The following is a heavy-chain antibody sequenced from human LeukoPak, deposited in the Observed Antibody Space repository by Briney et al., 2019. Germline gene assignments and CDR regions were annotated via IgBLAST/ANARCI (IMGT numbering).Heavy chain of an antibody. Sequence: ASVKVSCKASGGTFSSYAISWVRQAPGQGLEWMGWVNPNSGDTNYAQKFQGRVTMTSDTSISTAYMELSRLRSDDTAVYYCARPLWYQLLQGYYGMDVWGQGTTVTVSS. J-gene: IGHJ6*02. CDR1: GGTFSSYA. CDR3: ARPLWYQLLQGYYGMDV. CDR2: VNPNSGDT. V-gene: IGHV1-2*02. D-gene: IGHD2-2*01.